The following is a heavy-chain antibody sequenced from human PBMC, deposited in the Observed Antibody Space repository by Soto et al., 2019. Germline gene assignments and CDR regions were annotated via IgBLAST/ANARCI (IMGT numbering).Heavy chain of an antibody. CDR2: IYYSGST. V-gene: IGHV4-39*01. D-gene: IGHD6-19*01. CDR1: GGSISSSSYY. CDR3: ARRNHSSRWDQYYFDY. Sequence: SETLSLTCTVSGGSISSSSYYWGWILQPPGKGLELIGSIYYSGSTYYNPSLKSRVTISVDTSKNQFSLKLSSVTAADTAVYYCARRNHSSRWDQYYFDYWGQGTLVTVSS. J-gene: IGHJ4*02.